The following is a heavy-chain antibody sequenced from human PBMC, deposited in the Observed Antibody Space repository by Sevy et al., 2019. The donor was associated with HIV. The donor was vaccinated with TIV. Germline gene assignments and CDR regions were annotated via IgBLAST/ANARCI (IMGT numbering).Heavy chain of an antibody. Sequence: QSQTLSLTCAISGDSVSSNSAAWNWIRQSPSRGLEWLGRTYYRSKWYNDYAVSVKSRITINPDTSKNQFSLQLNSVTPEDTAVYYCARDFVNLGYCSGGSCYSNYFDYWGQGTLVTVSS. CDR2: TYYRSKWYN. CDR1: GDSVSSNSAA. CDR3: ARDFVNLGYCSGGSCYSNYFDY. V-gene: IGHV6-1*01. J-gene: IGHJ4*02. D-gene: IGHD2-15*01.